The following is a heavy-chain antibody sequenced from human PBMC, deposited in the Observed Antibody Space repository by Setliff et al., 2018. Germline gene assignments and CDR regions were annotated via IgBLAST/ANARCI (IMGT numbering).Heavy chain of an antibody. Sequence: GGSLRLSCAASGFTFTSYDMSWVRQAPGKGLEWVSGISGTGATTNYADSVKGRFTISRDSSKNTLYLQMNSRRAEDTAVYYCAKPQVELRWGFESWGKGTTVTVSS. CDR1: GFTFTSYD. J-gene: IGHJ6*04. CDR2: ISGTGATT. V-gene: IGHV3-23*01. CDR3: AKPQVELRWGFES. D-gene: IGHD1-7*01.